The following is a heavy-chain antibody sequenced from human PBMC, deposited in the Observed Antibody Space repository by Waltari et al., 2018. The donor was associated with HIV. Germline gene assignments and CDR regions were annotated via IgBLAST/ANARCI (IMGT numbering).Heavy chain of an antibody. J-gene: IGHJ3*02. V-gene: IGHV5-51*03. CDR2: FCPADSDT. CDR1: GYSFTSYW. D-gene: IGHD3-10*01. Sequence: EVQLVQSGAEVKKPGESLKISCKGSGYSFTSYWIGWVRQMPGKGVGWMGIFCPADSDTRYSPSVQGQVTIASDKYISTAYLQWSSLKAADTAMYYCARPMDGYNKVRDAFDIWGQGTMVTVSS. CDR3: ARPMDGYNKVRDAFDI.